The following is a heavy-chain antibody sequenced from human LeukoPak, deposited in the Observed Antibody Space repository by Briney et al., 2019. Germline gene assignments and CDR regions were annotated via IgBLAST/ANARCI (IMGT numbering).Heavy chain of an antibody. J-gene: IGHJ6*03. Sequence: VASVKVSCKASGGTFSSYAISWVRQAPGQGLEWMGGIIPIFGTANYAQKFQGRVTITTDESTSTAYMELSSLRSEDTAVYYCAGSEQLVRITDYYYYMDVWGKGTTVTVSS. CDR2: IIPIFGTA. D-gene: IGHD6-6*01. CDR3: AGSEQLVRITDYYYYMDV. V-gene: IGHV1-69*05. CDR1: GGTFSSYA.